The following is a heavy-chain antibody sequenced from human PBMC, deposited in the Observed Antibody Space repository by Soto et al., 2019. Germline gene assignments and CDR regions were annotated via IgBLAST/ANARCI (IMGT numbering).Heavy chain of an antibody. J-gene: IGHJ6*02. CDR2: ISYDGSNK. CDR3: AKESRTFLEWSIYYYGMDV. Sequence: PGGSLRLSCAASGFTFSSYAMHWVRQAPGKGLEWVAVISYDGSNKYYADSVKGRFTISRDNSKNTLYLQMNSLRAEDTAVYYCAKESRTFLEWSIYYYGMDVWGQGTTVTVSS. D-gene: IGHD3-3*01. CDR1: GFTFSSYA. V-gene: IGHV3-30-3*01.